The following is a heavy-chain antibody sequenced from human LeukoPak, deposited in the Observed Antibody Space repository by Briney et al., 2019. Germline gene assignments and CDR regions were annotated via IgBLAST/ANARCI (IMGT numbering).Heavy chain of an antibody. J-gene: IGHJ5*02. D-gene: IGHD3-22*01. CDR1: GYTFTSYD. Sequence: ASVKVSCRASGYTFTSYDINWVRQATGQGLEWMGWMNPNSGNTGYAQKFQGRATITRNTSISTAYMELSSLRSEDTAVYYCARGVDSSGQPPWGQGTLVTVSS. CDR2: MNPNSGNT. V-gene: IGHV1-8*03. CDR3: ARGVDSSGQPP.